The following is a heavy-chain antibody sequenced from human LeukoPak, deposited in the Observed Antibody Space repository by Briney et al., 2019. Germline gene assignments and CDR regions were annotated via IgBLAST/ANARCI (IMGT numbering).Heavy chain of an antibody. Sequence: GGTLRLSCAASGFTFSSYSMNWVRQAPGKGLEWVSYISSSSSTIYYADSVKGRFTISRDNAKNSLYLQMNSLRAEDTAVYYCAREGDYPGYYYYMDVWGKGTTVTVSS. CDR1: GFTFSSYS. CDR3: AREGDYPGYYYYMDV. D-gene: IGHD4-17*01. CDR2: ISSSSSTI. J-gene: IGHJ6*03. V-gene: IGHV3-48*01.